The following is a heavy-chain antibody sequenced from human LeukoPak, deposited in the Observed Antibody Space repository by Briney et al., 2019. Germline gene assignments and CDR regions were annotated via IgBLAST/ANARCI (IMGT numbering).Heavy chain of an antibody. CDR1: GGSITVYY. Sequence: SETLSLTCSVSGGSITVYYWNWIRQSPGKGLEWVGSISYSGSTNYNPSLKSRVTISIDTSKNRFSLKVSSVIAADTAMYYCARGGSRSYTSSTLDYWGQGTLVTVSS. V-gene: IGHV4-59*12. CDR3: ARGGSRSYTSSTLDY. D-gene: IGHD6-6*01. CDR2: ISYSGST. J-gene: IGHJ4*02.